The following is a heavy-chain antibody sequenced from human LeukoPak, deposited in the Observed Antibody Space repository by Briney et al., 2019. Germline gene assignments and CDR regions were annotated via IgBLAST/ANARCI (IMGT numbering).Heavy chain of an antibody. D-gene: IGHD5-24*01. CDR2: ITPSGGT. CDR3: ARDRYGDGFAHFGY. V-gene: IGHV1-2*02. J-gene: IGHJ4*02. CDR1: GYTFTSYA. Sequence: ASVKVSCKASGYTFTSYAMHWVRQAPGQGLEWMGWITPSGGTNYPQKFQGRVAITRDTSITTAYMDLSRLTSDDTAVYYCARDRYGDGFAHFGYWGQGALVTVS.